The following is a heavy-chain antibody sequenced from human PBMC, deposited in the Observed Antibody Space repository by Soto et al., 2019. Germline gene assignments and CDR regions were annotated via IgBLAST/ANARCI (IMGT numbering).Heavy chain of an antibody. CDR2: MSYDGSNK. D-gene: IGHD3-16*01. Sequence: QVQLVESGGGVVQPGRSLRLSCAASGFTFSSYAMHWVRRAPGKGLEWMAVMSYDGSNKYYADSVKGRFIISRDNAKNALYLQMNSLRREDTALYYCARDGGAYWGQGTLVIVSS. CDR3: ARDGGAY. CDR1: GFTFSSYA. V-gene: IGHV3-30-3*01. J-gene: IGHJ4*02.